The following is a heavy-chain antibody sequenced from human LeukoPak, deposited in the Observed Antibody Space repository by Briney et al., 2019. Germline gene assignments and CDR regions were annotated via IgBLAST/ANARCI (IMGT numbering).Heavy chain of an antibody. Sequence: SETLSLTCTVSAYSISSGYHWGCIRQPPGKGLEWIWSISHSASTNYNPSRKSRVTISVDTSKNQFSLKLSSVTAADTAVYYCARGHYDFWSGYYSAYYYYYMDVWGKGTTVTVSS. J-gene: IGHJ6*03. D-gene: IGHD3-3*01. CDR2: ISHSAST. CDR1: AYSISSGYH. V-gene: IGHV4-38-2*02. CDR3: ARGHYDFWSGYYSAYYYYYMDV.